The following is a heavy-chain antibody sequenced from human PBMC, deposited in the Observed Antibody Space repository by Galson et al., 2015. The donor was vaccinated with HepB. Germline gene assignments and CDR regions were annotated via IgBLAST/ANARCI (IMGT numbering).Heavy chain of an antibody. D-gene: IGHD4-17*01. Sequence: SLRLSCAASGFTFSDYYMTWIRQVPGKGLEWISYIGANTIYTNYAASVKGRFTISRDNVKNPVFLQMNRLRAEDAALYYCARVAHSDYGDHAHFDFWGRGTLVTVSS. CDR2: IGANTIYT. J-gene: IGHJ4*02. CDR3: ARVAHSDYGDHAHFDF. CDR1: GFTFSDYY. V-gene: IGHV3-11*06.